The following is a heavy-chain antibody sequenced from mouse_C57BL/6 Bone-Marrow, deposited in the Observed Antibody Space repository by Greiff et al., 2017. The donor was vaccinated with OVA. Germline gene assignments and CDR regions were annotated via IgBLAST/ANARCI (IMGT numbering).Heavy chain of an antibody. D-gene: IGHD3-2*02. Sequence: VQLKESGPELVKPGASVKIPCKASGYTFTDYNMDWVKQSHGKSLEWIGDINPNNGGTIYNQKFKGKATLTVDKSSSTAYMELRSLTSEDTAVYYCARSGSSGYVFYYAMDYWGQGTSVTVSS. CDR3: ARSGSSGYVFYYAMDY. CDR1: GYTFTDYN. J-gene: IGHJ4*01. V-gene: IGHV1-18*01. CDR2: INPNNGGT.